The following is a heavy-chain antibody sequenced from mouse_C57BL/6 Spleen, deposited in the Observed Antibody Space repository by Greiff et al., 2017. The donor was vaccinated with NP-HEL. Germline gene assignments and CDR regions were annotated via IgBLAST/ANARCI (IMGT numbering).Heavy chain of an antibody. CDR2: INPSNGGT. J-gene: IGHJ4*01. CDR1: GYTFTSYW. V-gene: IGHV1-53*01. CDR3: ARIHYYGSSYGAMDY. Sequence: QVHVKQPGTELVKPGASVKLSCKASGYTFTSYWMHWVKQRPGQGLEWIGNINPSNGGTNYNEKFKSKATLTVDKSSSTAYMQLSSLTSEDSAVYYCARIHYYGSSYGAMDYWGQGTSVTVSS. D-gene: IGHD1-1*01.